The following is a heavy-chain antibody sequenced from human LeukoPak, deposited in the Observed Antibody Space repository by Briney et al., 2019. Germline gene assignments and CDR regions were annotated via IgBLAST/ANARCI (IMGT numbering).Heavy chain of an antibody. CDR1: GGSIRSDY. CDR3: ARLGRKTTVVPPDFDC. CDR2: IHYSGST. V-gene: IGHV4-59*01. D-gene: IGHD4-23*01. Sequence: SETLSLTCTVSGGSIRSDYWSWVRQPPGKGLEWIGHIHYSGSTNYNASLKSRLTMSVDMSKNQFSLKLTSVTAADTAVYYCARLGRKTTVVPPDFDCWGQGTLVTVSS. J-gene: IGHJ4*02.